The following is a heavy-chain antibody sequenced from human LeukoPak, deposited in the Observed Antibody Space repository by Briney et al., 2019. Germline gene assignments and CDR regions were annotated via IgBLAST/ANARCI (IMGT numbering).Heavy chain of an antibody. Sequence: PGGSLRLPCAASEFTFSNSWMTWVRQAPGKGLEWVAHIKEDATESRSVDSVKGRFTISRDNTKNSLFLQLNSLRAEDTAVYYCVRDRGWYHFDLWGQGTLVTVSS. CDR2: IKEDATES. V-gene: IGHV3-7*01. D-gene: IGHD3-10*01. J-gene: IGHJ4*02. CDR1: EFTFSNSW. CDR3: VRDRGWYHFDL.